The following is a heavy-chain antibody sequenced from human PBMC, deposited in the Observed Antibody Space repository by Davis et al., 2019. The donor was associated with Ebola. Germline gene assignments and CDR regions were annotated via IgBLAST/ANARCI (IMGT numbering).Heavy chain of an antibody. V-gene: IGHV4-59*12. Sequence: MPGGSLRLSCTVSGGSISHYYWSWIRQPPGKGLEWIGYIYYSGSTNSNPSLKSRVTISVDTSKNQFSLKLSSVTAADTAVYYCARNRIAGSSSFYYYYGMDVWGQGTTVTVSS. CDR2: IYYSGST. CDR1: GGSISHYY. D-gene: IGHD6-6*01. J-gene: IGHJ6*02. CDR3: ARNRIAGSSSFYYYYGMDV.